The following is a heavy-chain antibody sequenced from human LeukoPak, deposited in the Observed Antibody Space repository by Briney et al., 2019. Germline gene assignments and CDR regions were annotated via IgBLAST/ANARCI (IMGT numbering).Heavy chain of an antibody. V-gene: IGHV3-15*01. CDR2: IKSKTDGGTT. J-gene: IGHJ4*02. CDR3: TTEAAAGHFDY. CDR1: GFTFSNAW. D-gene: IGHD6-13*01. Sequence: PGGSLRLSCAASGFTFSNAWMSWVRQAPGKGLEWVGRIKSKTDGGTTDYAAPVKGRFTISRDDSKNTLYVQMNSLKTEDTAVYYCTTEAAAGHFDYWGQGTLVTVSS.